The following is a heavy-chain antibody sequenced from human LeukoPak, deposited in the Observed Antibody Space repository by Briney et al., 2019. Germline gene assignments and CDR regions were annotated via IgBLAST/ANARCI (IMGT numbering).Heavy chain of an antibody. CDR1: GFSFSNYW. CDR2: IIMDGART. J-gene: IGHJ6*03. Sequence: PGRCLRLSCAASGFSFSNYWMHWVRQPLGSGLAWVSCIIMDGARTAYADSVKGRLTIYTDNTKNTLYLQMNSLTAEDTAVYYCAVSRLSRSSNMDVWGKGTTVTV. D-gene: IGHD6-6*01. V-gene: IGHV3-74*03. CDR3: AVSRLSRSSNMDV.